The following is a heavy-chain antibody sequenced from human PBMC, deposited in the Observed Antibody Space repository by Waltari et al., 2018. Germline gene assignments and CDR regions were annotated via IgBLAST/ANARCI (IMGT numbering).Heavy chain of an antibody. J-gene: IGHJ5*02. CDR1: GYTFTGYY. CDR2: ISAYNGNT. D-gene: IGHD1-1*01. Sequence: QVQLVQSGAEVKKPGASVKVSCKASGYTFTGYYMHWVRQAPGQGLEWMGWISAYNGNTNYAQKLQGRVTMTTDTSTSTAYMELRSLRSDDTAVYYCARGPGNWNDVNWFDPWGQGTLVTVSS. V-gene: IGHV1-18*04. CDR3: ARGPGNWNDVNWFDP.